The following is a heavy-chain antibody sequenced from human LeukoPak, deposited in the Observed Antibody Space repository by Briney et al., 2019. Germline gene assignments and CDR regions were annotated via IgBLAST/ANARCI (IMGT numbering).Heavy chain of an antibody. Sequence: PSETLSLTCAVYGGSFSGYYWSWIRQPPGKGLEWVSAISGSGGSTYYADSVKGRFTISRDNSKNTLYLQMNSLRAEDTAVYYCAKVPSGYDYWGQGTLVTVSS. J-gene: IGHJ4*02. CDR1: GGSFSGYY. V-gene: IGHV3-23*01. CDR3: AKVPSGYDY. CDR2: ISGSGGST. D-gene: IGHD5-12*01.